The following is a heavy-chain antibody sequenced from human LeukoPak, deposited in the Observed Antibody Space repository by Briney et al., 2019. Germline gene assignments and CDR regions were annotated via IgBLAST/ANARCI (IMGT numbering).Heavy chain of an antibody. CDR1: GDSISRGGDY. J-gene: IGHJ4*02. D-gene: IGHD3-10*01. CDR2: ISGSGST. Sequence: SETLSLTCSVSGDSISRGGDYWTWIRQHPEKGLEWIGYISGSGSTYYSPSLRSRVTVSADTSKNQFSLRLTSVTAADTAVFYCARVPIIRGVIEDWGQGTLVSVSS. CDR3: ARVPIIRGVIED. V-gene: IGHV4-31*03.